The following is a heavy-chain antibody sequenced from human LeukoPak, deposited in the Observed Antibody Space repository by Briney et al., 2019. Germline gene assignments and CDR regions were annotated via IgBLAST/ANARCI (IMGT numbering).Heavy chain of an antibody. D-gene: IGHD3-22*01. J-gene: IGHJ4*02. Sequence: TGGSLRLSCAASGFSVSSNHMIWVRQAPGRGLEWVSFISSGGIMYYADSVKGRFTISRDTSKNTLYLQMNSRRVEDTAVYYCSRESTMMDEDWGQGTLVTVSS. V-gene: IGHV3-66*01. CDR2: ISSGGIM. CDR3: SRESTMMDED. CDR1: GFSVSSNH.